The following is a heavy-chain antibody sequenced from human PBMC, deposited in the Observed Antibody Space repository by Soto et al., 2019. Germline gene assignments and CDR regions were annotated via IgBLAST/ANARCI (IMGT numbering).Heavy chain of an antibody. CDR1: GFTFGDYA. D-gene: IGHD2-2*01. CDR2: IRSKAYGGTT. CDR3: TRDRGVPAALDAFDI. V-gene: IGHV3-49*03. Sequence: GGSLRLSCTASGFTFGDYAMSWFRQAPGKGLEWVGFIRSKAYGGTTEYAASVKGRFTISRDDSKSIAYLQMNSLKTEDTAVYYCTRDRGVPAALDAFDIWGQGTMVT. J-gene: IGHJ3*02.